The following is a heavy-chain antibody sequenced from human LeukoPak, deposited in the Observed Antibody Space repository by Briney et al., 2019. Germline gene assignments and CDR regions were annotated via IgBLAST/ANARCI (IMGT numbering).Heavy chain of an antibody. V-gene: IGHV3-48*03. Sequence: GGSLRLSCAASGFTFSSYEMNWVRQAPGKGLEWVSYISSSGSTIYYADSVKGRFTISRDNAKNSLYLQMNSLRAEDTAVYYCARDHWGYYYDYWGQGTLVTVSS. D-gene: IGHD7-27*01. CDR2: ISSSGSTI. CDR1: GFTFSSYE. J-gene: IGHJ4*02. CDR3: ARDHWGYYYDY.